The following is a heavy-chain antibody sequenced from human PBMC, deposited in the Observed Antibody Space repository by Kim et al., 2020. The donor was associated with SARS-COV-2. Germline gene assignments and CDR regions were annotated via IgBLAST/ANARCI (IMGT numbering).Heavy chain of an antibody. V-gene: IGHV4-39*01. CDR2: IYYSGST. CDR1: GGSISSSSYY. CDR3: ARHARSRAATVEP. D-gene: IGHD2-15*01. Sequence: SETLSLTCTVSGGSISSSSYYWGWIRQPPGKGLEWIGSIYYSGSTYYNPSLKSRVTISVDTSKNQFSLKLSSVTAADTAVYYCARHARSRAATVEPWGQGTLVTVSS. J-gene: IGHJ5*02.